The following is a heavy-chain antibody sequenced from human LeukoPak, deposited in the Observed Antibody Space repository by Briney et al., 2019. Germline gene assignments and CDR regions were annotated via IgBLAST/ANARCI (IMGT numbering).Heavy chain of an antibody. CDR2: VYYSGST. Sequence: SETLSLTCSVSGGSLISTSYYWGWIRQPPGKGLEWIGSVYYSGSTYCNPSLKSRVTISVDTSKNQFSLKLSSVTAADTAVYYCARQQDYFDYWGQGALVAVSS. CDR3: ARQQDYFDY. V-gene: IGHV4-39*01. CDR1: GGSLISTSYY. J-gene: IGHJ4*02.